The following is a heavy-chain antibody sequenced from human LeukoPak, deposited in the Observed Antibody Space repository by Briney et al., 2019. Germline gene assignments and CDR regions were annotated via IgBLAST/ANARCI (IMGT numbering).Heavy chain of an antibody. J-gene: IGHJ4*02. CDR1: GYTFTSCG. CDR3: ARRPIRYFDWLDDY. D-gene: IGHD3-9*01. CDR2: ISAYNGNT. Sequence: ASVKVSCKASGYTFTSCGISWVRQAPGQGLEWMGWISAYNGNTNYAQKLQGRVTMTTDTSTSTAYMELRSLRSDGTAVYYCARRPIRYFDWLDDYWGQGTLVTVSS. V-gene: IGHV1-18*01.